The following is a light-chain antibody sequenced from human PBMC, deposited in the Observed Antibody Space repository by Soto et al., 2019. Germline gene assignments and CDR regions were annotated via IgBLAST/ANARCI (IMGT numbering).Light chain of an antibody. Sequence: QSALTQPASVSGSPGQSITISCTGTSSDVGGYNSVSWYQQHPGKAPKLMIYEVSNRPSGVSNRFSGSKSGNTASLTISGLQADDEADYYCSSYTSSSTLVFGTGTKVTVL. CDR3: SSYTSSSTLV. J-gene: IGLJ1*01. CDR1: SSDVGGYNS. CDR2: EVS. V-gene: IGLV2-14*01.